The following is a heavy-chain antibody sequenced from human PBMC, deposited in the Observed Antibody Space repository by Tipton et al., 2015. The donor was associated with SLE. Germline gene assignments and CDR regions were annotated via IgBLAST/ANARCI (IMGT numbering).Heavy chain of an antibody. CDR2: AFHTGST. CDR3: ARAGYYDYWSGDYKAYWYFDL. V-gene: IGHV4-59*01. J-gene: IGHJ2*01. CDR1: GGSISRYF. Sequence: TLSLTCTVSGGSISRYFWNWIRQPPGKGLEWIGYAFHTGSTNYNPSLRSRVTISVDTSKNQFSLKLNSVTAADTAVYYCARAGYYDYWSGDYKAYWYFDLWGRGARVTVSS. D-gene: IGHD3-3*01.